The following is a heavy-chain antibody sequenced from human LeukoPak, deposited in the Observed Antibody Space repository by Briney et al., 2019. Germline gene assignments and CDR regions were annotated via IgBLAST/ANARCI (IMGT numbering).Heavy chain of an antibody. CDR2: MYSDNNI. Sequence: GGSLRPSCAASGFVVSSNYMAWVRQAPGKGLEWVSFMYSDNNIYYADSVKGRFTISRDNSKNTLYLQMNSLRVEDTAIYYCARGILGLIPIDYWGQGTLVTVSS. J-gene: IGHJ4*02. V-gene: IGHV3-53*01. CDR3: ARGILGLIPIDY. D-gene: IGHD1-26*01. CDR1: GFVVSSNY.